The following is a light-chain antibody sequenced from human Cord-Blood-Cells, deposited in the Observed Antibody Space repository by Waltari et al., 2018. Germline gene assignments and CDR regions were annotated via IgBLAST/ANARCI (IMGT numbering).Light chain of an antibody. CDR1: QSISNW. CDR2: KAS. Sequence: DIQMTQSPSTLSASVRDRVTIPCRASQSISNWLAWYQQKTGKAPKLLIYKASSLESGVPSRFSGSGSETAFTLTFSSLQHDDCATYYCQQYNSYSYSFGQGTKLEIK. CDR3: QQYNSYSYS. J-gene: IGKJ2*03. V-gene: IGKV1-5*03.